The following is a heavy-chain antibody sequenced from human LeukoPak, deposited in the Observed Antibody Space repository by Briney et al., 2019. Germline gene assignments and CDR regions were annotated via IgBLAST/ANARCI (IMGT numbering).Heavy chain of an antibody. CDR3: AREIEGGDYMDV. V-gene: IGHV1-2*02. Sequence: ASVKVSCKTSTYTFTDYYMNWVRQAPGQGLEWMGWINPNSGGTNYAQKLQGRVTMTRDTSISTAYMELSRLRSDDTAVYYCAREIEGGDYMDVWGKGTTVTISS. D-gene: IGHD3-16*01. CDR2: INPNSGGT. J-gene: IGHJ6*03. CDR1: TYTFTDYY.